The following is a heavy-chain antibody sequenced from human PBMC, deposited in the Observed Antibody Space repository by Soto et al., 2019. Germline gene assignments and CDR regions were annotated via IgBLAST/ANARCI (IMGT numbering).Heavy chain of an antibody. CDR3: ACGGDVVLVPTDISGFDP. CDR1: GGTFSNYA. J-gene: IGHJ5*02. CDR2: IIPMFGSA. V-gene: IGHV1-69*12. Sequence: QVQLVQSGAEVKKPGSSVKVSCKASGGTFSNYAISWVRQAPGQGLEWMGGIIPMFGSANYAQKFQGRVTITADESTSTAYMELSGLRSEDTAVYYGACGGDVVLVPTDISGFDPWGQGTLVTVSS. D-gene: IGHD2-2*01.